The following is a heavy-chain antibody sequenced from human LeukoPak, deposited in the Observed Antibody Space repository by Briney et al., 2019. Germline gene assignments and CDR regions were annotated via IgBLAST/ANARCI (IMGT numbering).Heavy chain of an antibody. CDR2: VYYTGSI. V-gene: IGHV4-39*01. J-gene: IGHJ5*02. Sequence: PSETVSLTCSVSCGSMSASSHYWAWVGQPPGKGLEWIGSVYYTGSIRYTTSLKSRVTISVDMTKNALFLTPSSVTAADTAFYYCASRDYRACFDPWGQGILVTVSP. D-gene: IGHD2-21*01. CDR3: ASRDYRACFDP. CDR1: CGSMSASSHY.